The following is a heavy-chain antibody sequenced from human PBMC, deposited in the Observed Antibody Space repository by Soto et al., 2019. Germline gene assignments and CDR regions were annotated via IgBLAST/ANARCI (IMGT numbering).Heavy chain of an antibody. Sequence: SENLSLTCTVSGGSISSGGYYWSWIRQHPGKGLEWIGYIYYSGSTYYNPSLKSRVTISVDTSKNQFSLKLSSVTAADTAVYYCASEEGVVAFDIWGQGTMDTVSS. CDR2: IYYSGST. J-gene: IGHJ3*02. CDR1: GGSISSGGYY. D-gene: IGHD2-15*01. CDR3: ASEEGVVAFDI. V-gene: IGHV4-31*03.